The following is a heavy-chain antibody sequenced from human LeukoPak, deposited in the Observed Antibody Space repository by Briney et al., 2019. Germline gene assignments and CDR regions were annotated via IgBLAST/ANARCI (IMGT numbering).Heavy chain of an antibody. J-gene: IGHJ4*02. V-gene: IGHV3-7*01. CDR3: ARGNLRLPAAMLY. Sequence: GGSLRLSCAASGFTFSSYWMSWVRQAPGKGLEWVANIKQDGSEKYYVDSVKGRFTISRDNAKNSLHLQMNSLRAEDTAVYYCARGNLRLPAAMLYWGQGTLVTVSS. CDR1: GFTFSSYW. D-gene: IGHD2-2*01. CDR2: IKQDGSEK.